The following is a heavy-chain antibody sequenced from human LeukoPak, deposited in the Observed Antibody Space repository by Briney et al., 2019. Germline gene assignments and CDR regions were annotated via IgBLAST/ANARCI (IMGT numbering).Heavy chain of an antibody. Sequence: PGGSLRLSCAASGFTFDDYAMHWVRQAPGKGLEGVAGISLNSGSIGYADSVTARFTLYRDNAKHSLYLQMTSLRAADTALYYCAKGYYYYDSSGQVDYWGQGTLVTVSS. J-gene: IGHJ4*02. CDR3: AKGYYYYDSSGQVDY. D-gene: IGHD3-22*01. CDR2: ISLNSGSI. V-gene: IGHV3-9*01. CDR1: GFTFDDYA.